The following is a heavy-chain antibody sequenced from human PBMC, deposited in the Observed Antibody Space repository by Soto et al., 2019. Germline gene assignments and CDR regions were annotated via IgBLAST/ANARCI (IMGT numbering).Heavy chain of an antibody. Sequence: EVQLLESGGGLVQPGGSLRLSCAASGFTFSSYAMSWVRQAPGKGLEWVSALSGSGDSTYYADSVKGRFTISRDNSKKMLYLQVNSLRTEDTARYYCARGASSYGRFDFWGQGTLVTVFS. CDR1: GFTFSSYA. CDR3: ARGASSYGRFDF. D-gene: IGHD5-18*01. V-gene: IGHV3-23*01. J-gene: IGHJ4*02. CDR2: LSGSGDST.